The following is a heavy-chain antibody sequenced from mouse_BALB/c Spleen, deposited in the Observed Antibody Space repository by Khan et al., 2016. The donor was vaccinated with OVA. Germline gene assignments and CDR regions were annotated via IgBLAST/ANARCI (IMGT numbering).Heavy chain of an antibody. V-gene: IGHV3-8*02. CDR3: ARSYGSWTMDY. CDR1: GYSITSDF. CDR2: VIYSGNT. D-gene: IGHD1-1*01. J-gene: IGHJ4*01. Sequence: EVQLQESGPSLVKPSQTLSLTCSVTGYSITSDFFNWILQPPGNKFEYMVYVIYSGNTYYNTSLISRISITRDTSKSHYYLQLNAVTTEDTATYFCARSYGSWTMDYWGQGTSVTVSS.